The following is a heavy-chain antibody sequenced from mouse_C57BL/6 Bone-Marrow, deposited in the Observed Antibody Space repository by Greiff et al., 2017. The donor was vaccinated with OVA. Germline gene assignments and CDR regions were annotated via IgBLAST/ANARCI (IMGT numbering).Heavy chain of an antibody. Sequence: QVQLQQPGAELVRPGSSVKLSCKASGYTFTSYWMHWVKQRPIQGLEWIGNIDPSDSETHYNQKFKDKATLTVDKSSSTAYMQHSSLTSEDSAVYYCAREGGLRPLMDYWGQGTSVTVSS. J-gene: IGHJ4*01. V-gene: IGHV1-52*01. D-gene: IGHD2-4*01. CDR3: AREGGLRPLMDY. CDR2: IDPSDSET. CDR1: GYTFTSYW.